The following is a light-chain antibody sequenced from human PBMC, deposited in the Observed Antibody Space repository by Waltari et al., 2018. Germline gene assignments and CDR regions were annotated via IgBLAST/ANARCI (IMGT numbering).Light chain of an antibody. Sequence: IQVTQSPSTLSASVGDRVTITCRATQSISNWLAWYQQKPGKAPKLLIYKASTLESGDPSRFSGSGSGTEFTLTISSLQPDDFATYFCQQYNNYTPKTFGQGTKVDIK. CDR3: QQYNNYTPKT. CDR2: KAS. CDR1: QSISNW. V-gene: IGKV1-5*01. J-gene: IGKJ1*01.